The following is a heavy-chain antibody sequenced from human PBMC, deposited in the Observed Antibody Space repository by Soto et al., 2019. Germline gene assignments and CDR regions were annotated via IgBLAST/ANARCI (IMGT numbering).Heavy chain of an antibody. Sequence: QLQLQESGPGLVKPSETLSLTCTVSGGSISSSSYYWGWIRQPPGKGLEWIGSIYYSGSTYYNPSLKSRVPISVDTSKNQFSLELSSVTAADTAVYYCARYSGYGLAEYFQHWGQGTLVTVSS. D-gene: IGHD5-12*01. CDR2: IYYSGST. CDR3: ARYSGYGLAEYFQH. V-gene: IGHV4-39*01. J-gene: IGHJ1*01. CDR1: GGSISSSSYY.